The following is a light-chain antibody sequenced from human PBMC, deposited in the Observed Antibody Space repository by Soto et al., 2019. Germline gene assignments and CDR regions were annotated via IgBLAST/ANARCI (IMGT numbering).Light chain of an antibody. CDR3: SSYTGSNTQV. V-gene: IGLV2-14*01. CDR1: SSDVGGYNY. J-gene: IGLJ3*02. Sequence: QSALTQPASVSGSPGQSITISCTGTSSDVGGYNYVSWCQQHPGEAPKLMIYEVSNRPSGVSNRFSGSKSGNTASLTISGLQAEDEADYYCSSYTGSNTQVFGGGTKLTVL. CDR2: EVS.